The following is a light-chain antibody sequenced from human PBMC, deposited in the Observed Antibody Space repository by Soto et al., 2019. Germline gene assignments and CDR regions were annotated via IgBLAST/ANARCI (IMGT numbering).Light chain of an antibody. CDR2: GAS. Sequence: IAHSGGTLSISDEERVTLCCRASESISNNYLAWYQQKPGQAPRLLIYGASTRATGIPARFSGSGSGTEFTLTISSLQSEDFAVYYCQQYNNWWTFGQGTKVDIK. J-gene: IGKJ1*01. CDR1: ESISNNY. V-gene: IGKV3D-15*01. CDR3: QQYNNWWT.